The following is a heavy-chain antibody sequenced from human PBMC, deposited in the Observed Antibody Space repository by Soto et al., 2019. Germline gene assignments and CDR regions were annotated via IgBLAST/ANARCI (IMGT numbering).Heavy chain of an antibody. CDR1: GFSFSSYW. V-gene: IGHV3-74*01. CDR2: IKTDGSTT. D-gene: IGHD1-26*01. CDR3: ARVGQGAWYFDL. J-gene: IGHJ2*01. Sequence: EVQLVESGGGLVQPGGSLRLSCAASGFSFSSYWMHWVRQAPGKGLVWVSRIKTDGSTTNYADSVKGRFTVSRDNAENTLYLQMTSLRTEDTAVYYCARVGQGAWYFDLGGRGTLVTVSS.